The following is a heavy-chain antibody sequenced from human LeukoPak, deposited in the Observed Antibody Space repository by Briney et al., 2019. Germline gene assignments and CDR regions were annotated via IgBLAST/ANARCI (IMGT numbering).Heavy chain of an antibody. CDR2: INPNTGGT. Sequence: ASVKVSCKASGYTFTAYYMHWVRQAPGQGLEWMGWINPNTGGTNYAQKFQGRVTMTRDTSISTAYMELSSLRSEDTAVYYCARRGRGGSSSEMYYMDVWGKGTTVTVSS. J-gene: IGHJ6*03. D-gene: IGHD6-6*01. CDR3: ARRGRGGSSSEMYYMDV. V-gene: IGHV1-2*02. CDR1: GYTFTAYY.